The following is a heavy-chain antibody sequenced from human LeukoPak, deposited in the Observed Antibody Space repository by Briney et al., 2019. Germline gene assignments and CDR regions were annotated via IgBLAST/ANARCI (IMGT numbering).Heavy chain of an antibody. V-gene: IGHV3-21*01. Sequence: PGGSLRLYCAASGFTLNNYHMTWVRQAPGKGLEWVSSISSSSSYIYYADSVKGRFTISTANAKNSLYLQMNSLRAEDPTVYYCARGIADYFDYWGQGTLVTLSS. CDR3: ARGIADYFDY. CDR1: GFTLNNYH. J-gene: IGHJ4*02. D-gene: IGHD6-13*01. CDR2: ISSSSSYI.